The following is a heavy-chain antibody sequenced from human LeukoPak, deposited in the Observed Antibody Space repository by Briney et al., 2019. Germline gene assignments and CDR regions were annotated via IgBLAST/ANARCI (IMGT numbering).Heavy chain of an antibody. CDR2: INHSGST. Sequence: SETLSLTCAVYGGSFSGYYWSWIRQPPGKGLEWIGEINHSGSTNYNPSLKSRVTISVDTSKNQFSLKLSSVTAAGTAVYYCARDGYASGSHDYWGQGTLVTVSS. D-gene: IGHD3-10*01. V-gene: IGHV4-34*01. J-gene: IGHJ4*02. CDR1: GGSFSGYY. CDR3: ARDGYASGSHDY.